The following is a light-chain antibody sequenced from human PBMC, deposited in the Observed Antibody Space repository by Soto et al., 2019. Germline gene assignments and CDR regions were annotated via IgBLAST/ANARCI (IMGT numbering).Light chain of an antibody. J-gene: IGKJ3*01. CDR1: QTIRGL. CDR2: DTS. Sequence: EIVLTQSPATLSLSPGERATLSCRTSQTIRGLLNWYQQRPGQAPRLLIYDTSNRATDIPARFSGSGSGTDFILTISSLQPEDFATYYCLQYNSYPFTFGPGTRVDFK. V-gene: IGKV3-11*01. CDR3: LQYNSYPFT.